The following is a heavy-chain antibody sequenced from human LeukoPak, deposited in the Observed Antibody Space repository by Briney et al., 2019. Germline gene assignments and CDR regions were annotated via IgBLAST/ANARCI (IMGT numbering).Heavy chain of an antibody. J-gene: IGHJ3*02. Sequence: RSSETLSLTCAVYGGSISSYYWSWIRQPPGKGLEWIGYIYYSGSTNYNPSLKSRVTISVDTSKNQFSLKLSSVTAADTAVYYCARSGSGPDAFDIWGQGTMVTVSS. V-gene: IGHV4-59*01. D-gene: IGHD2-15*01. CDR3: ARSGSGPDAFDI. CDR2: IYYSGST. CDR1: GGSISSYY.